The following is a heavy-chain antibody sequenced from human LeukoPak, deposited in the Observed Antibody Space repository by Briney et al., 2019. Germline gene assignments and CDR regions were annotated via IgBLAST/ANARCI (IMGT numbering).Heavy chain of an antibody. Sequence: GGPLTFYCAASRFTFSSHEMNRHRPAQGKGLEGVSYTSFGDRTIKYVVSVKGRCVISRDSGKNSLYLQMNSLRGDDTAIYYCARGGYCDRTTCYLWNGFDLWGEGTMVTVSS. V-gene: IGHV3-48*03. CDR2: TSFGDRTI. D-gene: IGHD2-2*01. CDR3: ARGGYCDRTTCYLWNGFDL. CDR1: RFTFSSHE. J-gene: IGHJ3*01.